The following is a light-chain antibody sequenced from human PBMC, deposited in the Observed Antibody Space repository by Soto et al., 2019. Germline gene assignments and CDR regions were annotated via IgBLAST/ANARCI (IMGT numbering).Light chain of an antibody. CDR3: QQYGSSPFT. Sequence: EIVLTQSPATLSLSPGERATLSCRASQSVTSNYLIWYQQTPRQAPRPLIYDASNRATGIPDRFSGSGSGTDFPLTISRLEPEDFAVYYCQQYGSSPFTFGQGTKLEIK. V-gene: IGKV3-20*01. CDR2: DAS. J-gene: IGKJ2*01. CDR1: QSVTSNY.